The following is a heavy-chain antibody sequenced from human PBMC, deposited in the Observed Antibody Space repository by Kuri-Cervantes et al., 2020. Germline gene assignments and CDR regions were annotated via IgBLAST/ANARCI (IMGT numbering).Heavy chain of an antibody. Sequence: SETLSLTCTVSGGSISSYYWSWIRQPPGKGLEWIGEINHSGSTNYNPSLKSRVTISVDTSKNQFSLKLSSVTAADTAVYYCARGYGYSSRWGQGTLVTVSS. CDR3: ARGYGYSSR. J-gene: IGHJ4*02. CDR2: INHSGST. CDR1: GGSISSYY. V-gene: IGHV4-34*01. D-gene: IGHD6-13*01.